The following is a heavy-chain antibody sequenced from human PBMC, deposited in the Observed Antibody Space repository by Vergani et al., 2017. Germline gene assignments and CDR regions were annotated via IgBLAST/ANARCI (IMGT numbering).Heavy chain of an antibody. CDR3: AKSESGYYNPRLGLYYYYGMDV. J-gene: IGHJ6*02. D-gene: IGHD3-3*01. V-gene: IGHV3-23*01. CDR1: GFTFSSYA. CDR2: ISGSGGST. Sequence: EVQLLESGGGLVQPGGSLRLSCAASGFTFSSYAMSWVRQAPGKGLEWVSAISGSGGSTYYADSVKGRFTISRDNSKNTLYLQMNSLRAEDTAVYYCAKSESGYYNPRLGLYYYYGMDVWGQGTTVTVSS.